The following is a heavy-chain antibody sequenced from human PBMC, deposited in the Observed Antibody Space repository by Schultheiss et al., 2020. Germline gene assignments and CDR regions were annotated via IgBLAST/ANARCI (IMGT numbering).Heavy chain of an antibody. CDR1: GFTFSSYG. J-gene: IGHJ5*02. CDR2: IRSKANSYAT. D-gene: IGHD1-14*01. V-gene: IGHV3-73*01. CDR3: ARESRPNHTYGLDQNWFDP. Sequence: GGSLRLSCAASGFTFSSYGMHWVRQASGKGLEWVGRIRSKANSYATAYAASVKGRFTISRDNSKNTLYLQMNSLRAEDTAVYYCARESRPNHTYGLDQNWFDPWGQGTLVTVSS.